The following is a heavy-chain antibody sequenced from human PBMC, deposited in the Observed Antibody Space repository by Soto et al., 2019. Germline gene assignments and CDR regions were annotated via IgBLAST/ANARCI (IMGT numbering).Heavy chain of an antibody. Sequence: GASVKVSCKASGYPFTSYGISWGQRAPGKGLEGLGWISLYNGNTNYAKNLKGRLTMPTATSTSTAYRGLGGLRSDDTAVYYCGRVDSCGSYYGAFDIWGQGTMVTVSS. J-gene: IGHJ3*02. D-gene: IGHD3-22*01. CDR2: ISLYNGNT. V-gene: IGHV1-18*04. CDR3: GRVDSCGSYYGAFDI. CDR1: GYPFTSYG.